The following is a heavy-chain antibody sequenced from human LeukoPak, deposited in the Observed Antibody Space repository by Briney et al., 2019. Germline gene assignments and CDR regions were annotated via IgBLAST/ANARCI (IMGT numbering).Heavy chain of an antibody. D-gene: IGHD6-25*01. CDR2: IRNKVNSYTT. J-gene: IGHJ4*02. V-gene: IGHV3-72*01. Sequence: PGGSLRLFCVVSGFTSSDHYIDWARQAPGKGLEWVGRIRNKVNSYTTEYAASVKDRFTISRDDSKNSVWLQMNSLKTEDSAVYYCATSNSNGLSLFDYWGQGTLVTVSS. CDR1: GFTSSDHY. CDR3: ATSNSNGLSLFDY.